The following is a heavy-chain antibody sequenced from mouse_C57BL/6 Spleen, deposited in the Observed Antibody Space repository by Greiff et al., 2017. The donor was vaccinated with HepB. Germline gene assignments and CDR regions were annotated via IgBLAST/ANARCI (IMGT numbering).Heavy chain of an antibody. J-gene: IGHJ3*01. D-gene: IGHD2-3*01. V-gene: IGHV1-69*01. Sequence: QVQLQQPGAELVMPGASVKLSCKASGYTFTSYWMHWVKQRPGQGLEWIGEIDPSDSYTNYNQKFKGKSTLTVDKSASTAYMQLSSLTSEDSAVYYCARSGYSWFAYGGQGTLVTVSA. CDR3: ARSGYSWFAY. CDR1: GYTFTSYW. CDR2: IDPSDSYT.